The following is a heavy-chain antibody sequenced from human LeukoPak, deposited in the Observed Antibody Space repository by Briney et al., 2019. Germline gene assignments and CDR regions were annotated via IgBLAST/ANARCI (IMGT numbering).Heavy chain of an antibody. CDR3: ARAHLGYCSGGSCYPYYMDV. CDR1: GGSISSGSYY. D-gene: IGHD2-15*01. J-gene: IGHJ6*03. V-gene: IGHV4-61*02. CDR2: IYTSGST. Sequence: SQTLSLTCTVSGGSISSGSYYWSWIRQPAGKGLEWIGRIYTSGSTNYNPSLKSRVTISVDTSKNQFSLKLSSVTAADTAVYYCARAHLGYCSGGSCYPYYMDVWGKRTTVTVSS.